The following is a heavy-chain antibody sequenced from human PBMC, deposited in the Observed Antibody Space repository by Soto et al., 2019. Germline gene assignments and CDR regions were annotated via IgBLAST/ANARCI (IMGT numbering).Heavy chain of an antibody. CDR3: AKVGGGIAYYYGMDV. V-gene: IGHV3-23*01. CDR1: GFTFGNYA. J-gene: IGHJ6*02. CDR2: ISGSAGAT. Sequence: GGSLRLSCAASGFTFGNYAMSWVRQAPGKGLEWVSSISGSAGATHYADSVKGRFTISRDNSKNRLYLQMNSLRAEDTAVYYCAKVGGGIAYYYGMDVWGQGTTVTVSS. D-gene: IGHD6-13*01.